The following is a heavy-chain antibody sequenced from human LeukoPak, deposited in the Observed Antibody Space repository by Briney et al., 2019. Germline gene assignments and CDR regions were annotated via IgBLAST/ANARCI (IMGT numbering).Heavy chain of an antibody. CDR1: GYTFTGYY. J-gene: IGHJ4*02. CDR2: INPNSGGT. CDR3: ASPYYYDSSGYFY. Sequence: ASVKVSCKASGYTFTGYYMHWVRQAPGQGLEWMGRINPNSGGTNYAQKFQGRVTMTRDTSISTAYMELSRLRSDDTAVYYCASPYYYDSSGYFYWGQGTLVTVSS. D-gene: IGHD3-22*01. V-gene: IGHV1-2*06.